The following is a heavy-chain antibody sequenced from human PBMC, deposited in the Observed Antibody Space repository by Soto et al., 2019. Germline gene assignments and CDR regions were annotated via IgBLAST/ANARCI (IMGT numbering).Heavy chain of an antibody. V-gene: IGHV4-59*08. CDR1: GGSISSYY. CDR2: IYYSGST. Sequence: PSETLSLTCTVSGGSISSYYWSWIRQPPGKGLEWIGYIYYSGSTNYNPSLKSRVTISVDTSKNQFSLKLSSVTAADTAVYYCARGYRYYYGMDVWGQGTTVTVSS. J-gene: IGHJ6*02. CDR3: ARGYRYYYGMDV. D-gene: IGHD6-13*01.